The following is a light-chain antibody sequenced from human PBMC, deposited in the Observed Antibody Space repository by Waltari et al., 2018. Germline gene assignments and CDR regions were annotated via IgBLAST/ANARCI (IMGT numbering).Light chain of an antibody. Sequence: EIVLTQFPGTLSLSVGERATVSCWASERVSRALAWYQQKPGQAPRPLIYGASTRATGIPDRFSGSGSGTDFSLTISRLEPDDFAVYYCQHYLRLPVTFGQGTTVEI. CDR1: ERVSRA. CDR2: GAS. J-gene: IGKJ1*01. CDR3: QHYLRLPVT. V-gene: IGKV3-20*01.